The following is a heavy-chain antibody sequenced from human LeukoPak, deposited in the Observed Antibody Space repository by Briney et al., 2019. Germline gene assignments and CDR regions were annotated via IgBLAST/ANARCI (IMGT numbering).Heavy chain of an antibody. Sequence: SETLSLTYTVSGGSISRYYWSWIRQPPGKGLEWIGYMYYSGSTNYNPSLKSRVTISVDTSKNQFSMKLSSVTAADTAVYYCAGGDYGAPIDYWGQGTLVIVAS. V-gene: IGHV4-59*01. CDR1: GGSISRYY. CDR3: AGGDYGAPIDY. J-gene: IGHJ4*02. D-gene: IGHD4-17*01. CDR2: MYYSGST.